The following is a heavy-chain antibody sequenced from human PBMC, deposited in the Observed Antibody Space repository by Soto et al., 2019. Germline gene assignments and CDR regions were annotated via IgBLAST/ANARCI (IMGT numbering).Heavy chain of an antibody. CDR3: ARDSKYSSGWYGRIYYYYGMDV. D-gene: IGHD6-19*01. CDR2: INPSGGST. V-gene: IGHV1-46*01. CDR1: GYTFTSYY. J-gene: IGHJ6*02. Sequence: GASVKVSCKVSGYTFTSYYMHRVRQAPGQGLEWMGIINPSGGSTSYAQKFQGRVTMTRDTSTSTVYMELSSLRSEDTAVYYCARDSKYSSGWYGRIYYYYGMDVWGQGTTVTVSS.